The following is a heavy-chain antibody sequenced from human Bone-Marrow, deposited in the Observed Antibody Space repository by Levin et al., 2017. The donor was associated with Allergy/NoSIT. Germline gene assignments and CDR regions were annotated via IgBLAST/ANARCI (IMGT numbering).Heavy chain of an antibody. CDR3: ARKRGRVTEVNWFDP. J-gene: IGHJ5*02. CDR1: GFTFSDYY. V-gene: IGHV3-11*01. Sequence: PGGSLRLSCAASGFTFSDYYMSWIRQAPGKGLEWVSYISSSGSTIYYADSVKGRFTISRDNAKNSLYLQMNSLRAEDTAVYYCARKRGRVTEVNWFDPWGQGTLVTVSS. D-gene: IGHD5-18*01. CDR2: ISSSGSTI.